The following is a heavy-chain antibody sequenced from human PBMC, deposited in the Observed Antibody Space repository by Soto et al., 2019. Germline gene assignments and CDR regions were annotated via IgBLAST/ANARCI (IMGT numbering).Heavy chain of an antibody. V-gene: IGHV4-39*01. CDR1: SGSSSVANVL. CDR3: ARITGRHLDY. J-gene: IGHJ4*02. D-gene: IGHD1-20*01. CDR2: VDYSGTA. Sequence: SASLAVTWTVSSGSSSVANVLWGWVRQPPGKGLEWIGNVDYSGTAYFSPSLATRVTFHVDTSKNQFSLTLYSVTAADTAVYYCARITGRHLDYWGQGILVTVS.